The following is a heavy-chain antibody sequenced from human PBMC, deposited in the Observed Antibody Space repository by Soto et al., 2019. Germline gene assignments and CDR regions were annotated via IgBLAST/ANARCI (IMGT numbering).Heavy chain of an antibody. CDR3: ASMGGYCSGGSCYDAFDI. CDR2: ISGSGGST. D-gene: IGHD2-15*01. V-gene: IGHV3-23*01. J-gene: IGHJ3*02. CDR1: GFTFSSYA. Sequence: GGSLRLSCAASGFTFSSYAMSWVRQAPGKGLEWVSAISGSGGSTYYADSVKGRFTISRDNAKNSLYLQMNSLRAEDTAVYYCASMGGYCSGGSCYDAFDIWGQGTMVTVSS.